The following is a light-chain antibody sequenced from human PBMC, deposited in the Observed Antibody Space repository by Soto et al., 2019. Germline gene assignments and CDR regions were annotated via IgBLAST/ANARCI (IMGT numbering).Light chain of an antibody. CDR2: DAS. Sequence: DIQMTQSPSTLSASVGDRVTITCRASQSVSSWLAWYQQKPGKAPKLLIYDASSLESGVPSRFSGSGSGTEVTLTISSLQPDDFATYYCQQYNSYPYTGGQGTKLEIK. CDR1: QSVSSW. V-gene: IGKV1-5*01. CDR3: QQYNSYPYT. J-gene: IGKJ2*01.